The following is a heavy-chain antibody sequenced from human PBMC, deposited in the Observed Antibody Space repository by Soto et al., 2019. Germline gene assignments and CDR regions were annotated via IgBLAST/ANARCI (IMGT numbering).Heavy chain of an antibody. V-gene: IGHV1-3*01. CDR3: ARDLGYYGSGSYSLWFDP. Sequence: ASVKVSCKASGGTFSSYAISWVRQAPGQRLEWMGWINAVNGTTNYSQKFQGRVTITRDTSASTAYMERSSLRSEDTAVYYCARDLGYYGSGSYSLWFDPWGEGTLVTVSS. D-gene: IGHD3-10*01. J-gene: IGHJ5*02. CDR1: GGTFSSYA. CDR2: INAVNGTT.